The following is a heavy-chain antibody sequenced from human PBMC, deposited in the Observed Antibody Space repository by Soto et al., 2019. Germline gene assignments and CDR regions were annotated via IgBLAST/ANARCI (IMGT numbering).Heavy chain of an antibody. CDR2: FDPEDGET. CDR3: ATMSITMVRAPLRGGWFDP. CDR1: GYTLTELS. D-gene: IGHD3-10*01. J-gene: IGHJ5*02. V-gene: IGHV1-24*01. Sequence: RASVKVSCKVSGYTLTELSMHWVRQAPGKGLEWMGGFDPEDGETIYAQKFQGRVTMTEDTSTDTAYVELSSLRSEDTAVYYCATMSITMVRAPLRGGWFDPWGQGTLVTVSS.